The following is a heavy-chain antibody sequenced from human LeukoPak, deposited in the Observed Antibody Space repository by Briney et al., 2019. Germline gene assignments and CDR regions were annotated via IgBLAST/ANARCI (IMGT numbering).Heavy chain of an antibody. CDR2: ISGSGGST. CDR1: GFTFSSYG. J-gene: IGHJ4*02. D-gene: IGHD1-1*01. Sequence: GGSLRLSCAASGFTFSSYGMSWVRQAPGKGLEWVSAISGSGGSTYYADSVKGRFTISRDNSKNTLYLQMNSLRAEDTAVYYCAKDGLPTWNDRYFDYWGQGTLVTVSS. CDR3: AKDGLPTWNDRYFDY. V-gene: IGHV3-23*01.